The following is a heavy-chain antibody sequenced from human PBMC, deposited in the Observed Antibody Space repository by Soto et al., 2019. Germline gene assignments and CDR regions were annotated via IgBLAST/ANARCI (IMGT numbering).Heavy chain of an antibody. CDR1: GYTFMNAD. V-gene: IGHV1-8*01. CDR2: MNPDSGDT. Sequence: GASVKVSCKASGYTFMNADISWVRQAPGQGLEWMGWMNPDSGDTAYALKFQGRVTVTSNTSISTAYMELSSLTSEDTAVYFCARGGRQIRSLTTNFDYWGQGTLVTVSS. CDR3: ARGGRQIRSLTTNFDY. J-gene: IGHJ4*02. D-gene: IGHD4-17*01.